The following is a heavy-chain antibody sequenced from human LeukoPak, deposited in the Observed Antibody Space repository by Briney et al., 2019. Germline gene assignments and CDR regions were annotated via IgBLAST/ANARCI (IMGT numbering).Heavy chain of an antibody. CDR2: IAWNSGNT. CDR1: GFTFDNYA. D-gene: IGHD3-10*01. CDR3: AKDMNSYGSGSSYNPWGPFDS. Sequence: GRSLRLSCAASGFTFDNYAMHWVRQAPGKGLEWVSGIAWNSGNTGFADSVKGRFTISRDNAENSLYLQMNSLTREDTAFYFCAKDMNSYGSGSSYNPWGPFDSWGQGTLVTVSS. J-gene: IGHJ4*02. V-gene: IGHV3-9*01.